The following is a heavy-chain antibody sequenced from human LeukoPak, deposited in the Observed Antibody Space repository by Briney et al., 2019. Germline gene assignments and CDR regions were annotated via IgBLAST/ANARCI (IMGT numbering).Heavy chain of an antibody. CDR3: AKYSYAYHFDY. CDR2: ISGSGGST. V-gene: IGHV3-23*01. Sequence: GGSLRLSCAASGFTFSRYAMSWVRQAPGKGLEWVSAISGSGGSTYYADSVKGRFIISRDNSKNTLYLQMNSLRAEDTAVYYCAKYSYAYHFDYRGQGTLVTVSS. D-gene: IGHD5-18*01. J-gene: IGHJ4*02. CDR1: GFTFSRYA.